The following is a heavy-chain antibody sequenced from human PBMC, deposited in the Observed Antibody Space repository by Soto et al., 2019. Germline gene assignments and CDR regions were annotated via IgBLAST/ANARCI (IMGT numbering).Heavy chain of an antibody. CDR1: GFTFSIYW. Sequence: GGSLRLSCAASGFTFSIYWMHWFRQAPGKGLVWVSRINSDGSSTSYADSVKGRFTISRDNAKNTLYLQMNSLRAEDTAVYYCARDQGRFGEFQGDYWGQGTLVTVSS. D-gene: IGHD3-10*01. J-gene: IGHJ4*02. V-gene: IGHV3-74*01. CDR3: ARDQGRFGEFQGDY. CDR2: INSDGSST.